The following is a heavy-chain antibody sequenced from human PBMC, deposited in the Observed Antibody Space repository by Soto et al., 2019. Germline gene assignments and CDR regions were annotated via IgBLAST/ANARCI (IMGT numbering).Heavy chain of an antibody. J-gene: IGHJ5*02. CDR3: ARHSSHEWLETNWFDP. CDR2: IYPGDSDT. Sequence: PGETLKISCKGSGYSFTSYWIGWVRQMPGKGLEWMGIIYPGDSDTRYSPSFQGQVTISADKSISTAYLQWSSLKASDTAMHYCARHSSHEWLETNWFDPWGQGTLVTVSS. CDR1: GYSFTSYW. D-gene: IGHD6-19*01. V-gene: IGHV5-51*01.